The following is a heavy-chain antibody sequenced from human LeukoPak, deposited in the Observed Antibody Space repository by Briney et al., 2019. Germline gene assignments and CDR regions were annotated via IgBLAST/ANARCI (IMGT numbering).Heavy chain of an antibody. Sequence: ASVTVSCKASGYTFPNYGFTWVRQAPGQGREWMGWISVYNGDTNYAQKLQGRVTMTRDMSTSTVYMELSSLRSEDTAVYYCARAYGDYGDAFDIWGQGTMVTVSS. CDR1: GYTFPNYG. CDR3: ARAYGDYGDAFDI. V-gene: IGHV1-18*01. J-gene: IGHJ3*02. D-gene: IGHD4-17*01. CDR2: ISVYNGDT.